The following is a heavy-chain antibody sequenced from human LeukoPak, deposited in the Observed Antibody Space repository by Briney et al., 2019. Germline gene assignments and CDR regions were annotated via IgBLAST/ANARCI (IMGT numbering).Heavy chain of an antibody. CDR2: IYYSGST. J-gene: IGHJ6*02. D-gene: IGHD4-17*01. Sequence: SETLSLTCTVSGGSISSSSYYWGWIRQPPGKGLEWIGSIYYSGSTYYSPSLKSRVTISVDTSKNQFSLKLSSVTAADTAVYYCARGSDYVGGMDVWGQGTTVTVSS. CDR1: GGSISSSSYY. CDR3: ARGSDYVGGMDV. V-gene: IGHV4-39*07.